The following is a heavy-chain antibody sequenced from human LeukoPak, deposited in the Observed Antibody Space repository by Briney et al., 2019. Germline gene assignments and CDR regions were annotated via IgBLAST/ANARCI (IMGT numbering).Heavy chain of an antibody. V-gene: IGHV4-30-4*08. D-gene: IGHD2-2*01. CDR2: IYYSGST. J-gene: IGHJ5*02. Sequence: SQTLSLTCTVSGGSISSGDYYWSWIRQPPGKGLEWIGYIYYSGSTYYNPSLKSRVTISVDTSKNQFSLKLSSVTAADTAVYYCARVQYLRTDWFDPWGQGPPVTVSS. CDR3: ARVQYLRTDWFDP. CDR1: GGSISSGDYY.